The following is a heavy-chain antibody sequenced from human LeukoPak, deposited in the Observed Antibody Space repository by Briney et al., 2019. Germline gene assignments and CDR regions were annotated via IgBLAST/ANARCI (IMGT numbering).Heavy chain of an antibody. Sequence: ASVKVSCKASGYTFTTYYMHWVRQAPGQGLEWMGLINPSGGSTSYAQKFQGGVTMTRDTSTSTVYMELSSLRSEDTAVYYCARGYCSSNSCYGADAFDIWGQGTMVTVSS. CDR2: INPSGGST. J-gene: IGHJ3*02. D-gene: IGHD2-2*01. CDR3: ARGYCSSNSCYGADAFDI. V-gene: IGHV1-46*01. CDR1: GYTFTTYY.